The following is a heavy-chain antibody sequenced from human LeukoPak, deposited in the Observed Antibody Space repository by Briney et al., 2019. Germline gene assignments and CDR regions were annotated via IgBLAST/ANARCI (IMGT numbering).Heavy chain of an antibody. CDR2: IYYSGST. J-gene: IGHJ6*02. V-gene: IGHV4-59*01. CDR3: ARDRYDYVWGSSETYGMDV. D-gene: IGHD3-16*01. CDR1: GGSISSYY. Sequence: SETLSLTCTVSGGSISSYYWSWIRQPPGKGLEWIGYIYYSGSTNYNPSLKSRVTISVDTSKNQFSLKLSSVTAADTAVYYCARDRYDYVWGSSETYGMDVWGQGTTVTVSS.